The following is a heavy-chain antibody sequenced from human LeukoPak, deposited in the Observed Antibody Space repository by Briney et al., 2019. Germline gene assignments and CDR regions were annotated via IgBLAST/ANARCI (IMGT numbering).Heavy chain of an antibody. D-gene: IGHD3-22*01. CDR1: GFTFSDYY. J-gene: IGHJ3*02. CDR3: AKDRSPVRITMIALAFDI. CDR2: ISGSGGST. V-gene: IGHV3-23*01. Sequence: GGSLRLSCAASGFTFSDYYMSWIRQAPGKGLEWVSAISGSGGSTYYADSVKGRFTISRDNSKNTLYLQMNSLRAEDTAVYYCAKDRSPVRITMIALAFDIWGQGTMVTVSS.